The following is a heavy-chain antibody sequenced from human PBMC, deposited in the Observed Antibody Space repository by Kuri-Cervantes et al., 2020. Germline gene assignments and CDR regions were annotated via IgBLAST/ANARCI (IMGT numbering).Heavy chain of an antibody. D-gene: IGHD4-23*01. CDR1: GDSISNYY. Sequence: SETLSLTCTVSGDSISNYYWSWIRQPPGEALEWIGYIYYSGNTYYNPSLKSRATISVDTSQSQFSLKLRSVTAADTAVYYCARDVSAGYGGNSGDYWGQGTLVTVSS. CDR3: ARDVSAGYGGNSGDY. J-gene: IGHJ4*02. CDR2: IYYSGNT. V-gene: IGHV4-59*01.